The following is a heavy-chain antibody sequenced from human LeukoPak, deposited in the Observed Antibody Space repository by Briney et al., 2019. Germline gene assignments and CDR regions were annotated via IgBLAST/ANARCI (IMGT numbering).Heavy chain of an antibody. V-gene: IGHV3-23*01. CDR2: ISGSGGST. CDR1: GFTFSSYA. J-gene: IGHJ4*02. CDR3: AKAHYYDSSGPFDY. Sequence: GGSLRLSCAASGFTFSSYAMSWVRQAPGKGLEWASAISGSGGSTYYADSVKGRFTISRDNSKSTLYLQMNSLRAEDTAVCYCAKAHYYDSSGPFDYWGQGTLVTVSS. D-gene: IGHD3-22*01.